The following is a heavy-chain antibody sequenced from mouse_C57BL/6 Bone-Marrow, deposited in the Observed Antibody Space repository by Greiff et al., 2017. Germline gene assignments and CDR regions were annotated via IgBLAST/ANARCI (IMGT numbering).Heavy chain of an antibody. J-gene: IGHJ4*01. Sequence: EVQLQESGPGLVKPSPSLSLTCSVTGYSITSGYYWNWIRQFPGNKLEWMGYISYDGSNNYNPSLKNRISITRDTSKNQFFLKLNSVTTEDTATYYCARWLLHAMDYWGQGTSVTVSS. CDR1: GYSITSGYY. V-gene: IGHV3-6*01. CDR3: ARWLLHAMDY. CDR2: ISYDGSN. D-gene: IGHD2-3*01.